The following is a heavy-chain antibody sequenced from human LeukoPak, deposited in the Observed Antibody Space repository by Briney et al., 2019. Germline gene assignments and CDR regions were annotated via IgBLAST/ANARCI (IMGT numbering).Heavy chain of an antibody. CDR3: ARAYGSGSYYHNWFDP. D-gene: IGHD3-10*01. V-gene: IGHV1-69*13. CDR1: GGTFSSYA. J-gene: IGHJ5*02. CDR2: IIPIFGTA. Sequence: SVKVPCKASGGTFSSYAISWVRQAPGQGLEWMGGIIPIFGTANYAQKFQGRVTITADESTSTAYMELSSLRSEDTAVYYCARAYGSGSYYHNWFDPWGQGTLVTVSS.